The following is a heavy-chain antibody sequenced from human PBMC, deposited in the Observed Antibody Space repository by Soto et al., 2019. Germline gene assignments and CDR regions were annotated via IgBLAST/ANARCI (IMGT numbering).Heavy chain of an antibody. J-gene: IGHJ4*02. V-gene: IGHV4-39*01. CDR3: ATLWGQD. CDR1: GGSISSSSYY. D-gene: IGHD3-10*01. CDR2: IYCSGST. Sequence: SETLSLTCTVSGGSISSSSYYWGWIRQPPGKGLEWIGSIYCSGSTYYNPSLKSRVTISVDTSKNQFSLKLSSVTAADTAVYYCATLWGQDSGQGTLVTVSS.